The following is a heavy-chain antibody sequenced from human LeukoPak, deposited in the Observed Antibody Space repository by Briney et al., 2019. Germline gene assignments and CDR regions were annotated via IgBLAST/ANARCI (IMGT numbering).Heavy chain of an antibody. CDR2: ISGSGDST. Sequence: GGSLRLSCAASGFTFSSYAMTWVRQAPGKGLEWVSAISGSGDSTNYADSVKGRFTISRDNSKNTLYLQMNSLRAEDTAVYYCAKDRRNSYGDDAFDIWGQGTMVTVSS. D-gene: IGHD5-18*01. CDR3: AKDRRNSYGDDAFDI. CDR1: GFTFSSYA. J-gene: IGHJ3*02. V-gene: IGHV3-23*01.